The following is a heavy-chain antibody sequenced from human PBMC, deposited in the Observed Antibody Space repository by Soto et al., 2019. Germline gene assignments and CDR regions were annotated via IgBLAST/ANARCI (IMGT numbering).Heavy chain of an antibody. CDR3: ARDPPPPDY. J-gene: IGHJ4*02. CDR1: GYTFASYA. V-gene: IGHV1-18*01. Sequence: QVQLVQSGAEVKKPGASVTVSCKASGYTFASYAISGMRQAPGQGLQWMGWISAYNGKANDAQKLQSRVTMTADTTTSTADMELRSLRSDDTAVYCCARDPPPPDYWGQGTLVTVSS. CDR2: ISAYNGKA.